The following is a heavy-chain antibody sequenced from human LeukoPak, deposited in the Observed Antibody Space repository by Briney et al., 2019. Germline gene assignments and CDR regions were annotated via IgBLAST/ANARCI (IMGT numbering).Heavy chain of an antibody. V-gene: IGHV3-33*06. CDR3: AKDYYDSSGYYSTTTQPDY. J-gene: IGHJ4*02. Sequence: GGSLRLSCAASGFTFSSYGMHWVRQAPGKGLEWVAVIWYDGSNKYYADSVKGRFTISRDNSKNTLYLQMNSLRAEDTAVFYCAKDYYDSSGYYSTTTQPDYWGQGTLVTVSS. CDR1: GFTFSSYG. CDR2: IWYDGSNK. D-gene: IGHD3-22*01.